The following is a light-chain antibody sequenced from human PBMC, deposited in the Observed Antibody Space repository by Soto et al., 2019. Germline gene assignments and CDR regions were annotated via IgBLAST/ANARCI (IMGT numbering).Light chain of an antibody. V-gene: IGKV3-11*01. CDR1: QSVSSY. J-gene: IGKJ4*01. CDR2: DAF. Sequence: IVLTQSPATLSLSPGERATLSCTASQSVSSYVAWYQQKPGQTPRLVIYDAFNRAPGVPARFSGSGSGTDSALSISSQESDDFAVYYCQERSHEVTFGGGTKVEI. CDR3: QERSHEVT.